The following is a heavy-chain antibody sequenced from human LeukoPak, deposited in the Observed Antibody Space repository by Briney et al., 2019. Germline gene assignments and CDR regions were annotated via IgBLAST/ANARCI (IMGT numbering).Heavy chain of an antibody. D-gene: IGHD6-19*01. CDR2: ISSSSSYI. Sequence: PGGSLRLSCAASGFTFSSYSMNWVRQAPGKGLEWVSSISSSSSYIYYADSVKGRFTISRDNAKNSLYLQINSLRAEDTAVYYCARVVAVAGRAFDIWGQGTMVTVSS. CDR1: GFTFSSYS. J-gene: IGHJ3*02. V-gene: IGHV3-21*01. CDR3: ARVVAVAGRAFDI.